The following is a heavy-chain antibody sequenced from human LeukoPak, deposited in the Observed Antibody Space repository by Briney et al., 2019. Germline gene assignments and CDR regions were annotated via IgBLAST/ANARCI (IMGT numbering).Heavy chain of an antibody. V-gene: IGHV5-51*01. Sequence: GASLQISCQGSGYNFPIYWIGWVRRMPGQGLEWMGIIYPDDSNTIYGPSFQGQVTISADKSINTAYLEWSSLKASDTAIYYCARLNYDFWSGQGPYYFDYWGQGTLVTVSS. J-gene: IGHJ4*02. CDR2: IYPDDSNT. CDR3: ARLNYDFWSGQGPYYFDY. CDR1: GYNFPIYW. D-gene: IGHD3-3*01.